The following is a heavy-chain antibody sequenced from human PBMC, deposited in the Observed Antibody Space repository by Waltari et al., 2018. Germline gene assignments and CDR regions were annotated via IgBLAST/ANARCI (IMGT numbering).Heavy chain of an antibody. D-gene: IGHD4-17*01. CDR2: VNFDGRDK. V-gene: IGHV3-7*01. CDR3: ARYGAYAFYD. CDR1: GFTFSDHW. Sequence: EVQLVESGGGLVQPGGSLRLSCAASGFTFSDHWMGWVRQAPGKGLGWVDTVNFDGRDKAHVESVRGRFTVSRDNAKNSLFLQMTSLRGDDTAVYYCARYGAYAFYDWGQGVQVTVSS. J-gene: IGHJ4*02.